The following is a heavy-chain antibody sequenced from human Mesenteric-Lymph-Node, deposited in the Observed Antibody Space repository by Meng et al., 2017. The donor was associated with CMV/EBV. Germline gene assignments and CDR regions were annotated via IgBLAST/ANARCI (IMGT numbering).Heavy chain of an antibody. Sequence: CTISYSWGWIRPPPGNGLEWIGYIYYSGSTYSDPSLKSRVTISVDTSKNQFSLKLSSVTAADTAVYYCARLESEGYCSSTSCFYFDYWGQGTLVTVSS. V-gene: IGHV4-39*01. J-gene: IGHJ4*02. CDR3: ARLESEGYCSSTSCFYFDY. D-gene: IGHD2-2*01. CDR1: CTISYS. CDR2: IYYSGST.